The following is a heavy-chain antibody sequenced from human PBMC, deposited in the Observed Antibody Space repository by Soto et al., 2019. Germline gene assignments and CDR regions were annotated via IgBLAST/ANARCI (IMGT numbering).Heavy chain of an antibody. V-gene: IGHV4-59*08. CDR1: GGSMTSYY. J-gene: IGHJ4*02. D-gene: IGHD3-10*01. CDR2: IYYTGNT. CDR3: ARRIIALEIFDF. Sequence: PSETLSLTCTVSGGSMTSYYWSWIRQPPGKGLEWIGFIYYTGNTKYNPSLKSRVTISIDTSKSLLSLKLNSVTAADTAVYYCARRIIALEIFDFWGPGTVVTV.